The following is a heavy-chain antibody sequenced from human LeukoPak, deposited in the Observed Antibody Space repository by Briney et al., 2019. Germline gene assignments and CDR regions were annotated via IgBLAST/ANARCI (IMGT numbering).Heavy chain of an antibody. CDR3: ARHPRVLRFLEWVGDDPDQPYYMDV. J-gene: IGHJ6*03. D-gene: IGHD3-3*01. CDR1: GGSFSGYY. V-gene: IGHV4-34*01. Sequence: SETLSLTCAVYGGSFSGYYWSWIRQPPGKGLEWIGEINHSGSTNYNPSLKSRVTISVDTSKNQFSLKLSSVTAADTAVYYCARHPRVLRFLEWVGDDPDQPYYMDVWGKGTTVTVSS. CDR2: INHSGST.